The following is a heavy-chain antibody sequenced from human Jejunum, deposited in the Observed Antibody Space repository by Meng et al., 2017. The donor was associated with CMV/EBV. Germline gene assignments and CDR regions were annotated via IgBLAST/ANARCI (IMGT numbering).Heavy chain of an antibody. CDR1: GLTFTNYW. Sequence: EVHLXXXXXGLVXPXXXLRPXXXASGLTFTNYWMHWVRQGPGKGPVWVSRISSDGGITSYAESVKGRFTISRDNAKKTLYLQMNSLRVEDTAVYYCARGVGEFLGWEMGYWGQGTLVTVSS. V-gene: IGHV3-74*01. CDR2: ISSDGGIT. D-gene: IGHD1-26*01. CDR3: ARGVGEFLGWEMGY. J-gene: IGHJ4*02.